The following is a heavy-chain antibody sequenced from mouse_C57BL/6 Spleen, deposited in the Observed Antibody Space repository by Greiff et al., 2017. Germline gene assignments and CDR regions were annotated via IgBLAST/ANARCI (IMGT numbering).Heavy chain of an antibody. J-gene: IGHJ4*01. CDR3: ARGDTTVDYYAMDY. CDR2: ISSGGSYT. Sequence: EVMLVESGGDLVKPGGSLKLSCAASGFTFSSYGMSWVRQTPDKRLEWVATISSGGSYTYYPDSVKGRFTISRDNAKNTLYLQMSSLKSEDTAMYYCARGDTTVDYYAMDYWGQGTSVTVSS. D-gene: IGHD1-1*01. V-gene: IGHV5-6*01. CDR1: GFTFSSYG.